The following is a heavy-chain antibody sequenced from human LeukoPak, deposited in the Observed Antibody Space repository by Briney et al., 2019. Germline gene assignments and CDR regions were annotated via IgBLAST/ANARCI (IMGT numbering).Heavy chain of an antibody. Sequence: GGSLRLSCAASGFTFNSYNMNWVRQAPGKGLEWVSSISSSSSYIYYADSVKGRFTISGDNAEKSLYLQMNSLRAEDTAVYYCVRDRDATWGGMDVWGQGTTVTVSS. CDR3: VRDRDATWGGMDV. CDR2: ISSSSSYI. V-gene: IGHV3-21*01. D-gene: IGHD7-27*01. CDR1: GFTFNSYN. J-gene: IGHJ6*02.